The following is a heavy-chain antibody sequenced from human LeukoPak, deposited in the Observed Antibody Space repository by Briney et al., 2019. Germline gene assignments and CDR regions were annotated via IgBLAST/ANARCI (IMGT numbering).Heavy chain of an antibody. CDR2: ISGSGGST. CDR3: AKPGAYGSGSYTEN. CDR1: GFTFSSYA. Sequence: GGSLRLSCAASGFTFSSYAMSWVRQAPGKGLEWVSAISGSGGSTYYADSVKGRSTISRDNSKNTLYLQMNSLRAEDTAVYYCAKPGAYGSGSYTENWGQGTLVTVSS. D-gene: IGHD3-10*01. J-gene: IGHJ4*02. V-gene: IGHV3-23*01.